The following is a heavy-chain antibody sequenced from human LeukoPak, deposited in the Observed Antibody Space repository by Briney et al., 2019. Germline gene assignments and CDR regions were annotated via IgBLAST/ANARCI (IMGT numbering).Heavy chain of an antibody. CDR3: AKGYKGYVWGSSRDSGTNDYNY. CDR1: GFTFCNST. D-gene: IGHD3-16*02. J-gene: IGHJ4*02. CDR2: ITDGGDAT. Sequence: GGSLRLSCADSGFTFCNSTMSWVRQAPGKGLEWVSGITDGGDATYYADSVKGRFTISKDFYRNTVFLQMNSLRAEDTALYYCAKGYKGYVWGSSRDSGTNDYNYWGQGTLVTVSS. V-gene: IGHV3-23*01.